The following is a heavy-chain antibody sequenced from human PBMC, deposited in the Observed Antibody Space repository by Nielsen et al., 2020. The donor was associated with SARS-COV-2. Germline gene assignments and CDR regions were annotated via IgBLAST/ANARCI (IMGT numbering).Heavy chain of an antibody. CDR3: ARGGHYDSGSYSNHPTWFDP. Sequence: GESLKISCAASGFTFDEYGMSWVRQAPGKGLEWVSGINWNGGSTNYADSVKGRFTISRDNAKNSLYLQMNSLRAEDTALYYCARGGHYDSGSYSNHPTWFDPWGQGTLVTVSS. V-gene: IGHV3-20*04. CDR2: INWNGGST. D-gene: IGHD3-10*01. J-gene: IGHJ5*02. CDR1: GFTFDEYG.